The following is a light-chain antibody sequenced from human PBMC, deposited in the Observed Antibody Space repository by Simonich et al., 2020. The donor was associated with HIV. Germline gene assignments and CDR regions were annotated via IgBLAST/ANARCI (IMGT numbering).Light chain of an antibody. CDR3: QQYNNWPLYT. J-gene: IGKJ2*01. Sequence: EIVLTQSPATLSLSPGERATLSCRASQSVSSDLAWYHPEPGQAPRLLIYGASTRATSIPARCSGSGSGTDFTLTISSMQSEDFAVYYCQQYNNWPLYTFGQGTKLEIK. CDR2: GAS. CDR1: QSVSSD. V-gene: IGKV3-15*01.